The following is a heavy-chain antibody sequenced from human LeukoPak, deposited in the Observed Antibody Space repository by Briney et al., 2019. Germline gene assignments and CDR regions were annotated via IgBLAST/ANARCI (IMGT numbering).Heavy chain of an antibody. CDR3: ARGGERLVDY. J-gene: IGHJ4*02. CDR1: GFTFTTYW. Sequence: PGGSLRLSCAASGFTFTTYWMSCVRQAPGKGLEWVARIKQDGSEKYYVDSVKGRFTISRDNAQNSLYLQMNSLRAEDTAVYYCARGGERLVDYWGQGTPVTVSS. CDR2: IKQDGSEK. V-gene: IGHV3-7*01.